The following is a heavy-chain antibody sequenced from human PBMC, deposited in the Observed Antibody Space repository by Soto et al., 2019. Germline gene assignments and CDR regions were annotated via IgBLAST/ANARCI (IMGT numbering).Heavy chain of an antibody. CDR3: ARRGVSTRTFDY. Sequence: GESLKISCKGSGYNFAGYWIAWVRQMPGKGLELMGIIYPSDSDTRYRPSFQGQVTISADKSISSAYLQWSSLGASDTAMYYCARRGVSTRTFDYWGQGPPVTVSS. CDR1: GYNFAGYW. J-gene: IGHJ4*02. V-gene: IGHV5-51*01. D-gene: IGHD3-3*01. CDR2: IYPSDSDT.